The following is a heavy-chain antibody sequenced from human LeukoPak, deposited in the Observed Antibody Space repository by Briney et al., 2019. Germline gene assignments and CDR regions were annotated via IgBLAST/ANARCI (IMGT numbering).Heavy chain of an antibody. D-gene: IGHD4-11*01. CDR3: ATSGSPYSNYDGYYYMDV. CDR2: FDSEDGET. Sequence: ASVKVSCKVSGYTLTELSMHWVRQAPGKGLEWMGGFDSEDGETIYAQKFQGRVTMTEDTSTDTAYMELSSLRSEDTAVYYCATSGSPYSNYDGYYYMDVWGKGTTVTVSS. V-gene: IGHV1-24*01. J-gene: IGHJ6*03. CDR1: GYTLTELS.